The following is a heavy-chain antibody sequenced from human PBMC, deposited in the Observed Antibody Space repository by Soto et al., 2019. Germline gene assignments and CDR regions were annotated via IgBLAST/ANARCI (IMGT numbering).Heavy chain of an antibody. Sequence: SETLSLTCTVSGGSINTFYWSWVRQPAGKGLEWIGRIFSSGRTSFNPSLESRVAMSVDTSKNHFSLNLSSVTAADMAVYYCAREGSYSAYNFAHGIQLWSFDFWGQGALVTVSS. J-gene: IGHJ4*02. CDR3: AREGSYSAYNFAHGIQLWSFDF. CDR1: GGSINTFY. D-gene: IGHD5-12*01. CDR2: IFSSGRT. V-gene: IGHV4-4*07.